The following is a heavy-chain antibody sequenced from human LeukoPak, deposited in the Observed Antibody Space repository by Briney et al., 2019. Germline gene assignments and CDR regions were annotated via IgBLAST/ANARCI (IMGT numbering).Heavy chain of an antibody. CDR3: AKALRGGGYVAFDY. Sequence: GGSLRLSCAASGFTFSNYAMSWVRQAPGKGLEWVSAISGSGGSTYYADSVKGRFTISRDNSKNTLYLQMNSLRGEDTAVYHCAKALRGGGYVAFDYWGQGTLVTVSS. J-gene: IGHJ4*02. V-gene: IGHV3-23*01. D-gene: IGHD5-12*01. CDR2: ISGSGGST. CDR1: GFTFSNYA.